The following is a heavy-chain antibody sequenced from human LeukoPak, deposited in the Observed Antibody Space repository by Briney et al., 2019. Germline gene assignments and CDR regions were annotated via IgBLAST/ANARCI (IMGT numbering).Heavy chain of an antibody. J-gene: IGHJ4*02. CDR3: ARGVAGMAYFDY. V-gene: IGHV3-48*02. CDR1: GVTFSGYE. D-gene: IGHD6-13*01. Sequence: GGSLRLSCAASGVTFSGYEMNCVRQAPGKGLEWVSYITSSSSTIHYADSVKGRYTISRDNAKNSLYLQMNSLRDADTAVFYCARGVAGMAYFDYWGQGTLVTFSS. CDR2: ITSSSSTI.